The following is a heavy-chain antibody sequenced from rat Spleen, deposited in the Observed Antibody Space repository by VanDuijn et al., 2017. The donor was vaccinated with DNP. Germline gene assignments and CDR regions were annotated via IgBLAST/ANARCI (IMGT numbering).Heavy chain of an antibody. D-gene: IGHD1-4*01. CDR2: ISTVGDNG. J-gene: IGHJ3*01. CDR3: ARDWDPG. V-gene: IGHV5S13*01. Sequence: EVQLVESGGGLVQPGRSLKLSCTASGFSFRNYGMAWVRQTPTKGLEWVASISTVGDNGVYRDSVQGRFTISRDNTKNTLYLQMNSLRSEDTATYYCARDWDPGRGQGTLVTVSS. CDR1: GFSFRNYG.